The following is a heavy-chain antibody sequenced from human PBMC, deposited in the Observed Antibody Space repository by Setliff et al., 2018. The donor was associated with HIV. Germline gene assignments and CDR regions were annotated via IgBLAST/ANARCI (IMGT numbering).Heavy chain of an antibody. J-gene: IGHJ3*02. CDR2: IIPMFVTA. V-gene: IGHV1-69*13. Sequence: SVKVSCKASGGNFRFYAFSWVRQAPGQGLEWMGGIIPMFVTANYAQKFQDRVTITADESTSTAYMELRSLRSDDTAVYYCARDRGVYCISSSCYSPVDAFDIWGQGTMVTVSS. CDR1: GGNFRFYA. D-gene: IGHD2-2*01. CDR3: ARDRGVYCISSSCYSPVDAFDI.